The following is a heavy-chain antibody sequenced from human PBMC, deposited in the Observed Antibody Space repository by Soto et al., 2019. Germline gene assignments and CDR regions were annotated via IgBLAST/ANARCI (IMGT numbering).Heavy chain of an antibody. D-gene: IGHD3-3*01. Sequence: PSETLSLTCAVSGGSISSGGYSWSWIRQPPGKGLEWIGYIYHSGSTYYNPSLKSRVTISVDRSKNQFSLKLSSVTAADTAVYYCARSPITIFSYGMDVWGQGTTVTVSS. CDR1: GGSISSGGYS. J-gene: IGHJ6*02. V-gene: IGHV4-30-2*01. CDR2: IYHSGST. CDR3: ARSPITIFSYGMDV.